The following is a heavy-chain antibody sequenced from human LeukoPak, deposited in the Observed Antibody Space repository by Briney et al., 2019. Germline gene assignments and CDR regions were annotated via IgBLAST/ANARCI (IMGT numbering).Heavy chain of an antibody. CDR3: ARDLYLAEDY. J-gene: IGHJ4*02. CDR2: IYTSGST. CDR1: GGSISSYY. D-gene: IGHD2-15*01. V-gene: IGHV4-4*07. Sequence: PSETLSLTCTVSGGSISSYYWSWIRQPAGKGLGWIGRIYTSGSTNYNPSLKNRVTMSVDTSKNQFPLKLSSVTAADTAVYYCARDLYLAEDYWGQGTLVTVSS.